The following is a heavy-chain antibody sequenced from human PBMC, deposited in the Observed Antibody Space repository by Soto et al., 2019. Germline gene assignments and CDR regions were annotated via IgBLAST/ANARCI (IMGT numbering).Heavy chain of an antibody. CDR2: INHSGST. V-gene: IGHV4-34*01. CDR1: GGSFSGYY. CDR3: ARWGLITMVRGVIIKDYYGMDV. Sequence: SETLSLTCAVYGGSFSGYYWSWIRQPPGKGLEWIGEINHSGSTNYNPSLKSRVTISVDTSKNQFSLKLSSVTAADTAVYYCARWGLITMVRGVIIKDYYGMDVWGQGNTVT. J-gene: IGHJ6*02. D-gene: IGHD3-10*01.